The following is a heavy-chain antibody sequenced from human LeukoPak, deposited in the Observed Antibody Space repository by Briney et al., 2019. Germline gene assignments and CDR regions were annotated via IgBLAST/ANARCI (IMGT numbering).Heavy chain of an antibody. Sequence: SETLSLTCEVSTYSITSDYHWAWIRQCPGKGLEWIGSIYRTGKTYYNPAHKTRVTISVDTSNNQFSLRLSSVTASDTAVYFCARHVSGNVWYFDDWGQGTLVTVSS. CDR3: ARHVSGNVWYFDD. CDR1: TYSITSDYH. V-gene: IGHV4-38-2*01. CDR2: IYRTGKT. J-gene: IGHJ4*02. D-gene: IGHD1-26*01.